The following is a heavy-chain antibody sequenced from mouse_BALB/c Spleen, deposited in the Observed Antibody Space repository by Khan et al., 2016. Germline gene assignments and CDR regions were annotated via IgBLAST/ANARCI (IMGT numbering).Heavy chain of an antibody. J-gene: IGHJ2*01. D-gene: IGHD2-4*01. CDR3: ARGMITTFDY. CDR1: GYSIPSDYA. V-gene: IGHV3-2*02. CDR2: ISYSGST. Sequence: EVELVESGPGLVKPSQSLSLTCTVTGYSIPSDYAWNWIRQFPGNKLEWMGYISYSGSTSYNPSLKSRISITQDTSKNQFFLQLNSVTTEDTARYYCARGMITTFDYWGQGTTLTVSS.